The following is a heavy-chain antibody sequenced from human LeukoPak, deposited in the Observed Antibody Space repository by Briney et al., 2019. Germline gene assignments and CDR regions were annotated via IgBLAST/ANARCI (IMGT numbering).Heavy chain of an antibody. CDR2: INANSGGR. CDR1: RYTFTGYY. V-gene: IGHV1-2*02. Sequence: ASVKVSRKPSRYTFTGYYMHRVRHAPEQGLEWMGWINANSGGRNYAQKFQGRVTMTRDTSISKAYMELSRLRSDDTAVYYCARGAARPRTLNGFDPWGQGTLVTVSS. J-gene: IGHJ5*02. CDR3: ARGAARPRTLNGFDP. D-gene: IGHD6-6*01.